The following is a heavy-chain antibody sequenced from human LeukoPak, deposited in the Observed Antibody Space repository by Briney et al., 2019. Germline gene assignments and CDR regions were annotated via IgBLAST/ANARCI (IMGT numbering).Heavy chain of an antibody. CDR3: TRGRLAAAGGLYWFDP. CDR1: GYTFTSYD. Sequence: ASVKVSCKASGYTFTSYDINWVRQATGQGLEWMGWMNPNSGNTGYAQMLQGRVTLTRNTSISTAYMELSRLRSDDTAVYYCTRGRLAAAGGLYWFDPWGQGTLVTVSS. J-gene: IGHJ5*02. V-gene: IGHV1-8*01. D-gene: IGHD6-13*01. CDR2: MNPNSGNT.